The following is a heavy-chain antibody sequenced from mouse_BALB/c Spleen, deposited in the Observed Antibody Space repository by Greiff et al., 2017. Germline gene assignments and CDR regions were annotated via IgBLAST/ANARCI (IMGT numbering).Heavy chain of an antibody. CDR1: GFAFSSYD. V-gene: IGHV5-12-1*01. Sequence: EVKLMESGGGLVKPGGSLKLSCAASGFAFSSYDMSWVRQTPEKRLEWVAYISSGGGSTYYPDTVKGRFTISRDNAKNTLYLQMSSLKSEDTAMYYCAGQYGYSYAMDYWGQGTSVTVSS. CDR2: ISSGGGST. CDR3: AGQYGYSYAMDY. J-gene: IGHJ4*01. D-gene: IGHD2-2*01.